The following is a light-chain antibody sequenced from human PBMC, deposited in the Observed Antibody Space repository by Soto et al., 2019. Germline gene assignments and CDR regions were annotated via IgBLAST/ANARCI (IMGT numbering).Light chain of an antibody. CDR2: EVS. CDR1: SSDVGGYNY. CDR3: SSYAGSSTWV. J-gene: IGLJ2*01. Sequence: QSVPTQPPSASGSPGQSATISCTGTSSDVGGYNYVSWYQQYPGKAPKLMIYEVSNRPSGVPDRFSGSKSGNTASLTVSGLQAEDEADYYCSSYAGSSTWVFGGGTKLTVL. V-gene: IGLV2-8*01.